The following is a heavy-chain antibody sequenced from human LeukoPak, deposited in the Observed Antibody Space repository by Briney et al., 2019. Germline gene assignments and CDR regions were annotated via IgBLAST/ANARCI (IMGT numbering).Heavy chain of an antibody. J-gene: IGHJ4*02. V-gene: IGHV3-23*01. CDR1: SSYA. Sequence: GGSLRLSCAASSSYAMSWVRQAPGKGLEWVSTITSSGGRSYYADSVKGRFTISRDNSKNTLYLQMNSLRVEDTAVYYCAKSNGYFEYWGQGTLVPVSS. CDR2: ITSSGGRS. CDR3: AKSNGYFEY. D-gene: IGHD3-22*01.